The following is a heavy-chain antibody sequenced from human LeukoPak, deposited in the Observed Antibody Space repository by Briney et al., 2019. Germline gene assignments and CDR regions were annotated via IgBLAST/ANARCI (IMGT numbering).Heavy chain of an antibody. CDR3: ASIWGWEDY. J-gene: IGHJ4*02. CDR1: GGSIRNGNYY. Sequence: SQTLSLTCTVSGGSIRNGNYYWSWIRQPPGKGLEWIGYIYYSGSTNYNPSLKSRVTISVDKSKNQFSLKLSSVTAADTAVYYCASIWGWEDYWGQGTLVTVSS. V-gene: IGHV4-30-4*01. CDR2: IYYSGST. D-gene: IGHD7-27*01.